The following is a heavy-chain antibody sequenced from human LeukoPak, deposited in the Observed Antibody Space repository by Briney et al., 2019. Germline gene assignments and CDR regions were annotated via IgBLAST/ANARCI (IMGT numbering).Heavy chain of an antibody. CDR2: ISAYNGNT. V-gene: IGHV1-18*01. J-gene: IGHJ5*01. Sequence: ASVKVSCKASGYTFTSYGISWVRQAPGQGLEWMGWISAYNGNTNYAQKLQGRVTMTTDTSTSTAYMELSSLRSEDTAVYYCAVDPYYYDSGWFDFWGQGTLVIVSS. D-gene: IGHD3-22*01. CDR3: AVDPYYYDSGWFDF. CDR1: GYTFTSYG.